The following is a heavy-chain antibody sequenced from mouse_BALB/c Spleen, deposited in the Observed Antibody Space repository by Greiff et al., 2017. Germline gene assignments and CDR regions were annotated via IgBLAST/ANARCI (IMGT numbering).Heavy chain of an antibody. Sequence: EVQVVESGGDLVKPGGSLKLSCAASGFTFSSYGMSWVRQTPDKRLEWVATISSGGSYTYYPDSVKGRFTISRDNAKNTLYLQMSSLKSEDTAMYYCARDYGSSPMDYWGQGTSVTVSS. J-gene: IGHJ4*01. V-gene: IGHV5-6*01. CDR1: GFTFSSYG. D-gene: IGHD1-1*01. CDR2: ISSGGSYT. CDR3: ARDYGSSPMDY.